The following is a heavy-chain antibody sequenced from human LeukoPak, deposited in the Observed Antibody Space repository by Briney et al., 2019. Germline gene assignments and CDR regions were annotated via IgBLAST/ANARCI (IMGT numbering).Heavy chain of an antibody. CDR3: ARERYSSREDLQNPYYYYYYMDV. CDR1: GGSISSSSYY. CDR2: IYYSGST. D-gene: IGHD6-13*01. Sequence: SETLSLTCTVSGGSISSSSYYWGWIRQPPGKGLEWIGSIYYSGSTYYNPSLKSRVTISVDTSKNQFSLKLSSVTAADTAVYYCARERYSSREDLQNPYYYYYYMDVWGKGTTVTVSS. J-gene: IGHJ6*03. V-gene: IGHV4-39*07.